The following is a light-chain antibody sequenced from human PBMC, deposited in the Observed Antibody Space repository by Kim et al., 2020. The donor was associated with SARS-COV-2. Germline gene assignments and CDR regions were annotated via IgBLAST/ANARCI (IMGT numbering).Light chain of an antibody. Sequence: PGGTVTLTCGSSTGAVSSGHYPYWFQQKPDQAPRTLIYDTSSKHSWTPARFSGSLLGGKAALTLSGAQPEDEAEYYCLLSYSGARVFGTGTKVTVL. CDR1: TGAVSSGHY. CDR3: LLSYSGARV. J-gene: IGLJ1*01. CDR2: DTS. V-gene: IGLV7-46*01.